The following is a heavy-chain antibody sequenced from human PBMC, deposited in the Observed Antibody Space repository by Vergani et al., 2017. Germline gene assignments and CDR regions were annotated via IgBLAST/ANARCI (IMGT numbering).Heavy chain of an antibody. D-gene: IGHD3-10*01. J-gene: IGHJ5*02. CDR2: IYHSGST. CDR3: ARQXGSGSQHTPGGFDP. V-gene: IGHV4-38-2*01. CDR1: GYSISSGYY. Sequence: QVQLQESGPGLVKPSETLSLTCAVSGYSISSGYYWGWIRQPPGKGLEWIGSIYHSGSTYYNPSLKSRVTISVDTSKNQFSLKLSSVTAADTAVYYCARQXGSGSQHTPGGFDPWGQGTLVTVSS.